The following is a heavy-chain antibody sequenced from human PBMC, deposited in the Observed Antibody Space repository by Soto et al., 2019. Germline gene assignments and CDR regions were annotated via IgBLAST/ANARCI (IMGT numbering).Heavy chain of an antibody. CDR1: GGSISSSNW. D-gene: IGHD2-2*01. V-gene: IGHV4-4*02. CDR3: ASFQYCSSTSCLDY. J-gene: IGHJ4*02. CDR2: IYHSGST. Sequence: LRRTLSLTCAVSGGSISSSNWWSWVRQPPGKGLEWIGEIYHSGSTNYNPSLKSRVTISVDKSKNQFSLKLSSVTAADTAVYYCASFQYCSSTSCLDYWGQGTLVTVSS.